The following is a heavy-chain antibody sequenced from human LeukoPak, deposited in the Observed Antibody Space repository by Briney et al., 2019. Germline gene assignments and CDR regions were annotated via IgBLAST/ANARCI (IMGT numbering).Heavy chain of an antibody. D-gene: IGHD6-19*01. CDR2: MNPNSGDT. V-gene: IGHV1-8*01. J-gene: IGHJ4*02. CDR1: RYTFTSSD. CDR3: ARGGAGTLEAVD. Sequence: ASVKVSCKASRYTFTSSDINWVRQATGQGLEWMGWMNPNSGDTGYAQKFQGRVTMTRNTSISTAYVELSSLRSEDTGVYYCARGGAGTLEAVDWGQGTLVTVS.